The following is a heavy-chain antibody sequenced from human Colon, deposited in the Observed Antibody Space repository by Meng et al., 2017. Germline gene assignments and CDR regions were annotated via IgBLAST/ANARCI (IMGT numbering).Heavy chain of an antibody. CDR1: GGSVSIGSSD. CDR2: IYYSGST. Sequence: LQEAGPGLVRPSESLSLACPVSGGSVSIGSSDWSWIRQPPGKGLEWIVYIYYSGSTNYNPSLKSRVTISVDTSKNQFSLKLSSVTAADTAVYYCARGASDYDFDYWGQGTLVTVSS. V-gene: IGHV4-61*01. D-gene: IGHD3-22*01. J-gene: IGHJ4*02. CDR3: ARGASDYDFDY.